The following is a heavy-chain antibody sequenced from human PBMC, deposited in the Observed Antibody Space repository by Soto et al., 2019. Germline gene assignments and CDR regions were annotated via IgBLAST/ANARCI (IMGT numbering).Heavy chain of an antibody. J-gene: IGHJ4*02. CDR2: IKYDGSAK. V-gene: IGHV3-7*05. Sequence: EVQLVESGGGLVQPGGSLRLSCAASGLTLSGYWMNWVRQAPGRGLEWVANIKYDGSAKYYVDSVKGRFTTSRDNAKNSLYLQMNSLPVEDTAVYYCATSNCPLYWGQGTLVTVSS. D-gene: IGHD2-15*01. CDR1: GLTLSGYW. CDR3: ATSNCPLY.